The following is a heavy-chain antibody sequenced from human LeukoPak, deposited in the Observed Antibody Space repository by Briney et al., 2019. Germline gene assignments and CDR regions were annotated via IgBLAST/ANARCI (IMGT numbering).Heavy chain of an antibody. CDR2: IRSKPSSYTT. Sequence: QPGGSLQLSCAASGFDFSGFYMHWVRQASGRGLEWVGRIRSKPSSYTTVYAASVKGRFTISRYDSKNTAYLQMNSLKAEDTAVYYCIRQECSGGSCSYVDYWGQGTLVTVSS. J-gene: IGHJ4*02. CDR3: IRQECSGGSCSYVDY. V-gene: IGHV3-73*01. CDR1: GFDFSGFY. D-gene: IGHD2-15*01.